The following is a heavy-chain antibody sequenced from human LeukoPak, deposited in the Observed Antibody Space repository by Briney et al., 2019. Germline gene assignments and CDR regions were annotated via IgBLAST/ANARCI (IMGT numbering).Heavy chain of an antibody. V-gene: IGHV4-38-2*01. CDR1: GYSISSGYY. D-gene: IGHD6-13*01. CDR2: INHSGST. Sequence: SETLSLTCAVSGYSISSGYYWGWIRQPPGKGLEWIGEINHSGSTNYNPSLKSRVTISVDTSKNQFSLKLSSVTAADTAVYYCARAPIIAAAGRGAFDYWGQGTLVTVSS. CDR3: ARAPIIAAAGRGAFDY. J-gene: IGHJ4*02.